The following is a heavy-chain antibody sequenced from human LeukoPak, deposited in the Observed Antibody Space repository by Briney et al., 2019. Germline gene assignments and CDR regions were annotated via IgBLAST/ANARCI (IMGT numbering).Heavy chain of an antibody. CDR3: AKPHFDD. Sequence: GGSLRLSCAASGFTFSSYEINWVRQAPGKGLEWVAFIRYDGSNKYYADSVKGRFTISRDNSKNTLYLQMNSLRAGDTAVYYCAKPHFDDWGQGTLVTVSS. J-gene: IGHJ4*02. CDR2: IRYDGSNK. V-gene: IGHV3-30*02. CDR1: GFTFSSYE.